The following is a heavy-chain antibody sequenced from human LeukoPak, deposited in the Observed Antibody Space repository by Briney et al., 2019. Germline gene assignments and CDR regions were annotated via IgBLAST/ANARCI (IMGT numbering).Heavy chain of an antibody. CDR1: DSSITSTYY. D-gene: IGHD2-8*01. CDR2: VFRLQSVRT. Sequence: SETLSLTCTVSDSSITSTYYWAWFRQHPGKGLEWIATVFRLQSVRTFNNPSLGSRVTMSLDPSHNQFSLNLTSVTAADTALYFCARVLHAPYLIDSWGQGTLVTVSS. V-gene: IGHV4-38-2*02. CDR3: ARVLHAPYLIDS. J-gene: IGHJ4*02.